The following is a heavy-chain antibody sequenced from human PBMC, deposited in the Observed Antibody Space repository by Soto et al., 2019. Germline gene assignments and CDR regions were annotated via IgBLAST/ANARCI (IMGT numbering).Heavy chain of an antibody. J-gene: IGHJ6*03. CDR2: INSDGSST. D-gene: IGHD1-20*01. V-gene: IGHV3-74*01. CDR3: AKAITSRPIYYYYMDV. CDR1: GFTFSSSW. Sequence: GGSLRLSCAASGFTFSSSWMHWVRQAPGKGLVWVSRINSDGSSTNYADSVKGRFTISRDNSKDTLYLQVHSLRAEDTAVYYCAKAITSRPIYYYYMDVWGKGTTVTVSS.